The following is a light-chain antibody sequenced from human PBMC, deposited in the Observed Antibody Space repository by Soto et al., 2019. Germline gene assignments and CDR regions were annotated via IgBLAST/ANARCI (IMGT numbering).Light chain of an antibody. Sequence: VVKNKRAVVCWAPGESGTLCWRASQSIGNFLAWYQQKPGQPPRLLIFDASTRAAGVPARFSGSGTGTDLTLTIRSLGPADFAVYFCQQRSSWPPITFAQGTRLEIK. CDR3: QQRSSWPPIT. J-gene: IGKJ5*01. CDR2: DAS. CDR1: QSIGNF. V-gene: IGKV3-11*01.